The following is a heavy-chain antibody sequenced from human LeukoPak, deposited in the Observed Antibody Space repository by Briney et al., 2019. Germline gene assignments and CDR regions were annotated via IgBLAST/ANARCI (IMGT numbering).Heavy chain of an antibody. J-gene: IGHJ5*02. Sequence: SETLSLTCSVSGMSITSRHYWGWIRQTPRKGLEWIGSTSHSDSPYYNPSLESRVTISLDTSRNLFTLKLTSVTAADTAVYFCARDFGETSLPNWFDPWGQGTLVIVSS. CDR3: ARDFGETSLPNWFDP. CDR1: GMSITSRHY. CDR2: TSHSDSP. D-gene: IGHD3-16*01. V-gene: IGHV4-38-2*02.